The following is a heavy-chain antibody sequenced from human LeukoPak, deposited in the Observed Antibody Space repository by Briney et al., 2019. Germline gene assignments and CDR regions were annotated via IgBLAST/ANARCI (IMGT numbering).Heavy chain of an antibody. J-gene: IGHJ4*02. D-gene: IGHD3-22*01. Sequence: GGSLRLSWAASGFSFDTYWMSWVRQAPGKGLEWVANIKKDGSEKYYVGSVRGRFTISRDNAKSSLYIQMNSLTVEDTAVYYCAFSYDSSGNDWGQGTLVTVSS. V-gene: IGHV3-7*01. CDR1: GFSFDTYW. CDR2: IKKDGSEK. CDR3: AFSYDSSGND.